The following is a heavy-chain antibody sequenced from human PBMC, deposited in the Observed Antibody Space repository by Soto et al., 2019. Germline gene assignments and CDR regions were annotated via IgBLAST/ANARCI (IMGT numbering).Heavy chain of an antibody. J-gene: IGHJ5*02. CDR2: IYYSGST. Sequence: PSETLSLTCTVSGGSISSSSYYWGWIRQPPGKGLEWIGSIYYSGSTYYNPSLKSRVTISVDTSKNQFSLKLSSVTAADTAVYYCARHSIGIAAAPGVRFDPWGQGTLVTVSS. V-gene: IGHV4-39*01. D-gene: IGHD6-25*01. CDR3: ARHSIGIAAAPGVRFDP. CDR1: GGSISSSSYY.